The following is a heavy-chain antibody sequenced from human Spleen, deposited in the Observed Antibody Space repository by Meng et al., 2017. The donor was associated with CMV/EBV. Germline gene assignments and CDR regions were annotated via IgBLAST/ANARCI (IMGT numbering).Heavy chain of an antibody. CDR2: ISGSGDST. CDR1: GFIFSSYA. CDR3: ATDITVIVIPSIDY. J-gene: IGHJ4*02. D-gene: IGHD3-22*01. V-gene: IGHV3-23*01. Sequence: GGSLRLSCAASGFIFSSYAMTWVRQGPGKGLEWVSGISGSGDSTHYADSVKGRFTISRDNSKNTMYLHMNSLRAEDTAVYYCATDITVIVIPSIDYWGQGTLVTVSS.